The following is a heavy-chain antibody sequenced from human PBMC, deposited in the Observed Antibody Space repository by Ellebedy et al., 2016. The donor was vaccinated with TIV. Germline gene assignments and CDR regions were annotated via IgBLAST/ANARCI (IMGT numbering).Heavy chain of an antibody. CDR1: GFTFITYT. J-gene: IGHJ5*02. CDR2: IYQDGSDQ. V-gene: IGHV3-7*01. CDR3: ARRGSYSDYAVQVNSWFDT. D-gene: IGHD5-12*01. Sequence: GESLKISCAASGFTFITYTMNWLRQAPGKGLEWVANIYQDGSDQYYADSVKGRFTISRDNANKSLFLQMNSLRVDDTAVYYCARRGSYSDYAVQVNSWFDTWGQGTLVSVSS.